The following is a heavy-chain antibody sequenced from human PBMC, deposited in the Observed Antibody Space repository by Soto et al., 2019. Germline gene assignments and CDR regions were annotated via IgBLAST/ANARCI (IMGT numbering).Heavy chain of an antibody. CDR2: INHSGST. J-gene: IGHJ5*02. V-gene: IGHV4-34*01. D-gene: IGHD3-3*01. Sequence: SETLSLTCAVYGGSFSGYYWSWIRQPPGKGLEWIGEINHSGSTNYNPSLKSRVTISVDTSKNQFSLKLSSVTAADTAVYYCARGRLVEWLFQNNWFDPWGQGTLVTVSS. CDR1: GGSFSGYY. CDR3: ARGRLVEWLFQNNWFDP.